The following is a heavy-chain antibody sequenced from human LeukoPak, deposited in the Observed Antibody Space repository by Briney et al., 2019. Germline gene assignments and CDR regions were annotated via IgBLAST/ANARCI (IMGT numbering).Heavy chain of an antibody. D-gene: IGHD2-2*01. CDR2: ISASGVSLFSGSGSAA. V-gene: IGHV3-23*01. CDR3: AKGGLSTSCYS. Sequence: PGGSLRLSCVASGFTFSNYAMIWVRQAPGKGPQWVSVISASGVSLFSGSGSAAYYADSVGGRFTISRDNSKNTLYLQMNSLRADDTAVYYCAKGGLSTSCYSWGQGTLVTVSS. J-gene: IGHJ4*02. CDR1: GFTFSNYA.